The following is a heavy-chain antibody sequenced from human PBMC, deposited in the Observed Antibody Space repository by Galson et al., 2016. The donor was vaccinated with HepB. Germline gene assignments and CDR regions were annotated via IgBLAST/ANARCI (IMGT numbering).Heavy chain of an antibody. CDR1: GFTFRDPW. CDR2: IKSNADGGTV. J-gene: IGHJ4*01. Sequence: SLRLSCAGSGFTFRDPWMSWVRQAPGKGLEWVGRIKSNADGGTVDYAAPVKGRFTISREDSRNTLYLDMNSLKTEDTAVYYCNKGLSEWLYFRDWGQGTLVTVSS. V-gene: IGHV3-15*01. CDR3: NKGLSEWLYFRD. D-gene: IGHD3-3*01.